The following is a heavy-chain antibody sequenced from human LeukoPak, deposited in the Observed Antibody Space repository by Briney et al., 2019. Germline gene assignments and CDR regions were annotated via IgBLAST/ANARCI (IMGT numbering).Heavy chain of an antibody. Sequence: GGSLTLPCAASGFTFSNYWINWVRQAPGKGLEWVANINEYGSEKYYVDSVRGRFTVSRDNAENSLFLHMIRLRVEDTAVYRCARVLYGSRVNVIDSWGPGTLVTVSS. D-gene: IGHD2-2*01. V-gene: IGHV3-7*01. J-gene: IGHJ4*02. CDR1: GFTFSNYW. CDR2: INEYGSEK. CDR3: ARVLYGSRVNVIDS.